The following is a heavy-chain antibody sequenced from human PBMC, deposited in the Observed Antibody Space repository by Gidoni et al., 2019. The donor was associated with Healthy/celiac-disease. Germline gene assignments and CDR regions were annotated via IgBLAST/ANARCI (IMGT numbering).Heavy chain of an antibody. CDR1: GFTFSSYW. J-gene: IGHJ5*02. CDR2: INSDGSST. D-gene: IGHD2-15*01. Sequence: EVQLVESGGGLVQPGGSLRLSCAASGFTFSSYWMHWVRQAPGKGLVWVSRINSDGSSTSYADSVKGRFTIARDNAKNTLYLQMNSLRAEDTAVYYCARGPYCSGGSCYNWFDPWGQGTLVTVSS. CDR3: ARGPYCSGGSCYNWFDP. V-gene: IGHV3-74*01.